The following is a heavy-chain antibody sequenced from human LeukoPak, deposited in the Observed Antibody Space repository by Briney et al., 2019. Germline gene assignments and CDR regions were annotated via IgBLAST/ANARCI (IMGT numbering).Heavy chain of an antibody. CDR3: ARNQRIGVPASNWFDP. CDR1: GYTFTTYA. Sequence: ASVKVSCKASGYTFTTYAIHWVRQAPGQSLEWMGWINGGNGNTEYSQKSQGRVTITRDRSASTAYMELSSLRSEDTALYYCARNQRIGVPASNWFDPWGQGTLVIVSS. J-gene: IGHJ5*02. V-gene: IGHV1-3*01. CDR2: INGGNGNT. D-gene: IGHD6-19*01.